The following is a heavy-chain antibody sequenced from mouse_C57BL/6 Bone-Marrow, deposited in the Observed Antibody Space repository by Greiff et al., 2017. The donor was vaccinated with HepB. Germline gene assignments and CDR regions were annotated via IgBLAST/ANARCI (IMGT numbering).Heavy chain of an antibody. CDR3: ARSRRQLRLRY. D-gene: IGHD3-2*02. Sequence: QVQLQQPGAELVRPGASVTLSCKASGYTFTDYEMHWVKQTPVHGLEWIGAIDPETGGTAYNQKFKGKAILTADKSSSTAYMELRSLSSEVSAVYYWARSRRQLRLRYWGQGTTLTVSS. CDR2: IDPETGGT. CDR1: GYTFTDYE. J-gene: IGHJ2*01. V-gene: IGHV1-15*01.